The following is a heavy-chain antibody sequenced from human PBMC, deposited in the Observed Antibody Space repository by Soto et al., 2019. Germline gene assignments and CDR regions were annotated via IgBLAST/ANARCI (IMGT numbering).Heavy chain of an antibody. CDR3: ARGTLHRVGYFDY. Sequence: SVKVCCKASGGTFSRYAISWVRQAPGQGLEWMGGIIPIFGTANYAQKFQGRVTITADESTSTAYMELSSLRSEDTAVYYCARGTLHRVGYFDYWGQGTLVTVSS. J-gene: IGHJ4*02. V-gene: IGHV1-69*13. CDR2: IIPIFGTA. CDR1: GGTFSRYA.